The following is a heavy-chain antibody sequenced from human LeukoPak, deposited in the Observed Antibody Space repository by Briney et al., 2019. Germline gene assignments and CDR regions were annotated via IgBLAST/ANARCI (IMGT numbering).Heavy chain of an antibody. CDR1: GGSISSGSYY. CDR2: IYTSGST. V-gene: IGHV4-61*02. Sequence: SQTLSLTCTVSGGSISSGSYYWSWIRQPAGKGLEWIGRIYTSGSTNYNPSLKSRVTISVDTSKNQFSLKLTSVTAADTAVYYCARDEIFTAFGPEVYYMDVWGKGTTVTVSS. J-gene: IGHJ6*03. D-gene: IGHD3-3*01. CDR3: ARDEIFTAFGPEVYYMDV.